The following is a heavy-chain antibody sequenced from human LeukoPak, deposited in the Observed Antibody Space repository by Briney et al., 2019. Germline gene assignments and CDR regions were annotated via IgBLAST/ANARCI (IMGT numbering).Heavy chain of an antibody. CDR1: GFTFSSYA. J-gene: IGHJ4*02. CDR3: AKDLDGYYDSSGYSYYFDY. D-gene: IGHD3-22*01. Sequence: PGASLRFSCAASGFTFSSYAMSWVRQAPGKGLEWVSAISGSGGSTYYADSVKGRFTISRDNSKNTLYLQMNSLRAEDTAVYYCAKDLDGYYDSSGYSYYFDYWGQGTLVTVSS. CDR2: ISGSGGST. V-gene: IGHV3-23*01.